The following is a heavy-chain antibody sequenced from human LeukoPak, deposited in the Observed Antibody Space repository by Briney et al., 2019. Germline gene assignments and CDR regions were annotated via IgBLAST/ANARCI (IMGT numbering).Heavy chain of an antibody. CDR2: VYPGDSET. CDR1: GYSFSSYW. CDR3: ARRYCSGVSCYLDY. Sequence: GESLKISCKGSGYSFSSYWIGWARQMPGKGLEWMGIVYPGDSETRYSPSLQGQVTISVDKSITTAYLQWSSLKASDTAMYYCARRYCSGVSCYLDYWGQGTLVTVSP. D-gene: IGHD2-15*01. J-gene: IGHJ4*02. V-gene: IGHV5-51*01.